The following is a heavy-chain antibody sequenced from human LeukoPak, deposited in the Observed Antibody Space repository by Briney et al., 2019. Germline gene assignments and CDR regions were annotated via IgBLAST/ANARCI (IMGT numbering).Heavy chain of an antibody. Sequence: GGSLRLSCVASGLTFHYYAMHWVRHAPGKGLEWVSLISADGGSTFYADSVRGRFSISRDNSKNSLYLQMNSLRTEDTAMYYCAKESGKFDYWGQGTLVAVSS. CDR2: ISADGGST. CDR3: AKESGKFDY. V-gene: IGHV3-43*02. CDR1: GLTFHYYA. J-gene: IGHJ4*02.